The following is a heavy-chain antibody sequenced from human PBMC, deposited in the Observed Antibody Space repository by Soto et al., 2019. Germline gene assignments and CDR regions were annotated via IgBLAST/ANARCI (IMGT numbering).Heavy chain of an antibody. J-gene: IGHJ5*02. V-gene: IGHV3-33*01. CDR2: IWYDGSEK. D-gene: IGHD1-1*01. Sequence: QVQLVESGGGVVQPGRSLRLSCEGSGFTFRNHGMHWLRQSPGKGLEWLAGIWYDGSEKYYADSVKGRFTISRDNSKNTLYLQMNSLKVEDTAIYYCARWSNNKVVDPWGQGTVVTVS. CDR3: ARWSNNKVVDP. CDR1: GFTFRNHG.